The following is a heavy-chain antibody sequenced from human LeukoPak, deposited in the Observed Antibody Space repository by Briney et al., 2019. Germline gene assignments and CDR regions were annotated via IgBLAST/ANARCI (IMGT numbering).Heavy chain of an antibody. Sequence: PGRSLRLSCAASGFTFSSYAMHWVRQAPGKGLEWVAVISYDGSNKYYADSVKGRFTISRDNSKNTLYLQMNRLRAEDTAVYYCATSIAVAGTPLYWGQGTLVTVSS. V-gene: IGHV3-30*04. J-gene: IGHJ4*02. CDR3: ATSIAVAGTPLY. CDR2: ISYDGSNK. CDR1: GFTFSSYA. D-gene: IGHD6-19*01.